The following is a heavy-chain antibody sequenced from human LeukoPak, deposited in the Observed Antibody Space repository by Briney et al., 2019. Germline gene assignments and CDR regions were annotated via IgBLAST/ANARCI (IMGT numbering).Heavy chain of an antibody. D-gene: IGHD3-22*01. Sequence: WASVKVSCKASGYTFTGYYMHWVRQAPGQGLEWMGWINPNSGGTNYAQKFQGRVTMTRDTSISTAYMELSRLRSDDTAVYCCARTPTYYYDSSGYYYDYWGQGTLVTVSS. CDR1: GYTFTGYY. CDR2: INPNSGGT. V-gene: IGHV1-2*02. J-gene: IGHJ4*02. CDR3: ARTPTYYYDSSGYYYDY.